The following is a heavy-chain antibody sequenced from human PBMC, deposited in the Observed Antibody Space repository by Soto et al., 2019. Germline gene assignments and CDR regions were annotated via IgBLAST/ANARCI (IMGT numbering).Heavy chain of an antibody. CDR3: AKNSTDSSGYSDY. CDR2: ISGSGGSS. V-gene: IGHV3-23*01. CDR1: GFTVSNYA. J-gene: IGHJ4*02. Sequence: EVQLLESGGGLVQPGGSRRLSCATSGFTVSNYAMSWVRQAPGKGLEWVSGISGSGGSSYYADSVKGRFTISRDNSKTTLNLQMDSLRAEDTAVYYCAKNSTDSSGYSDYWGQGTVVTVSS. D-gene: IGHD2-2*01.